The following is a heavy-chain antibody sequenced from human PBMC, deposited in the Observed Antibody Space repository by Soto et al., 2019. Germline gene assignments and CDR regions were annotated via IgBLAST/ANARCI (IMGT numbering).Heavy chain of an antibody. CDR2: IIPILGIA. V-gene: IGHV1-69*02. J-gene: IGHJ4*02. CDR3: ASTMVRGVSTDY. CDR1: GGTFSSYT. Sequence: QVQLVQSGAEVKKPGSSVKVSCKASGGTFSSYTISWVRQAPGQGREWMGRIIPILGIANYAQKFQGRVTITADKSTSTAYMELSSLRSEDTAVYYCASTMVRGVSTDYWGQGTLVTVSS. D-gene: IGHD3-10*01.